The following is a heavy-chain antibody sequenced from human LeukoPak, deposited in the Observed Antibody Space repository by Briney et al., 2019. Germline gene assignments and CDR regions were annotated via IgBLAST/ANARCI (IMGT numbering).Heavy chain of an antibody. CDR1: GLTFTNYA. CDR3: ARGGSHDN. CDR2: ISGRGAST. D-gene: IGHD3-16*01. V-gene: IGHV3-23*01. J-gene: IGHJ4*02. Sequence: RGSLRLSWEASGLTFTNYAMSWVRPDAGNGLEWCAGISGRGASTYYAVSVKGRITTARDNSKNTLYLQMNSLCAEDTAVYHWARGGSHDNWGQGTQVTVSS.